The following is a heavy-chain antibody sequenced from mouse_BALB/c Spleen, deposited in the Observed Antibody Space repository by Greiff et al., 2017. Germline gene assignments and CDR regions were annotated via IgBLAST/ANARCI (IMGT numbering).Heavy chain of an antibody. D-gene: IGHD2-14*01. J-gene: IGHJ4*01. Sequence: EVMLVESGGGLVKPGGSLKLSCAASGFTFSSYTMSWVRQTPEKRLEWVATISSGGSYTYYPDSVKGRFTISRDNAKNTLYLQLSSLTSEDTAVYYCTTYYRYEYYAMDYWGQGTSVTVSS. CDR3: TTYYRYEYYAMDY. V-gene: IGHV5-6-4*01. CDR1: GFTFSSYT. CDR2: ISSGGSYT.